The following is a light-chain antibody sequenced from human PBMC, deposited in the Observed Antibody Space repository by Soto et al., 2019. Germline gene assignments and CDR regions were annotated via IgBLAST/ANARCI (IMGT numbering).Light chain of an antibody. CDR3: QQYDNWPPGWT. CDR2: GAS. Sequence: VMTQAPATLSVSPGERATLSCRASQTINNNVAWYQLKDGQVPRLLIYGASTRAADVPARFSCGGSGTDFTLTISGLEPEDFAVYYCQQYDNWPPGWTVGQGTKVDIK. CDR1: QTINNN. J-gene: IGKJ1*01. V-gene: IGKV3-15*01.